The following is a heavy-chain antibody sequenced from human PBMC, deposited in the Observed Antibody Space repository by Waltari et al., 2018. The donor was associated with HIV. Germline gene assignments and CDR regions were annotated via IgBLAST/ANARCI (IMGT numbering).Heavy chain of an antibody. CDR3: ARVPYYYDTSAYPDY. CDR1: GYTFTGYE. CDR2: INPNSGGT. V-gene: IGHV1-2*02. D-gene: IGHD3-22*01. J-gene: IGHJ4*02. Sequence: QVQLVQSGAEVKKPGASVKVSCKASGYTFTGYEMHWVRQAPGQGLEWMGWINPNSGGTNYAQKFQGRVTMTRDTSITTAYMEVSRLRSDDTAVYYCARVPYYYDTSAYPDYWGQGTLVTVSS.